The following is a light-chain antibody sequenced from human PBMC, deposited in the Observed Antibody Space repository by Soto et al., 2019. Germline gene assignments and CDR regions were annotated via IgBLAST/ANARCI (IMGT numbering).Light chain of an antibody. Sequence: QSALTQPPSASGSPGQSVTLSCTGTSSDVGGYNYVSWYQQHPGKAPKLMISEVSKRPSGVPDRFSGSNSGNTASLTVSGLQAEDEADYYCSSFAGNNNLVFGGGTKLIVL. J-gene: IGLJ2*01. CDR2: EVS. CDR3: SSFAGNNNLV. V-gene: IGLV2-8*01. CDR1: SSDVGGYNY.